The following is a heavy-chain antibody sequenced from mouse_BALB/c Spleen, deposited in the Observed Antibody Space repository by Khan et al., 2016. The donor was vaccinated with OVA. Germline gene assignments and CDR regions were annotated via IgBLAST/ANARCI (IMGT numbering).Heavy chain of an antibody. CDR1: GYSITSDYA. J-gene: IGHJ2*01. Sequence: EVQLQESGPGLVKPSQSLSLTCTVTGYSITSDYAWNWIRQFPGNKLEWLGFISYSGNTNYNSSLTSRISITRDTSKNQFFLQLNSVTTEDTATYYCARICGGDFDYWGQGTTLTVSS. CDR3: ARICGGDFDY. V-gene: IGHV3-2*02. CDR2: ISYSGNT.